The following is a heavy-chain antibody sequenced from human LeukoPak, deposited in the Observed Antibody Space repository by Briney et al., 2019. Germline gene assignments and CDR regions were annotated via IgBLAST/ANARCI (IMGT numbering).Heavy chain of an antibody. CDR3: ARVLWGSHL. CDR2: IHSNGNT. Sequence: PSQTLSLTCTVSGGSISSGSNCWSWIRQPAGKGLEWIGHIHSNGNTNYNPSLKSRVTISVDTSKNHFSLKLSSVTAADTAVYYCARVLWGSHLWGQGTLVTVSS. CDR1: GGSISSGSNC. D-gene: IGHD3-16*01. V-gene: IGHV4-61*09. J-gene: IGHJ5*02.